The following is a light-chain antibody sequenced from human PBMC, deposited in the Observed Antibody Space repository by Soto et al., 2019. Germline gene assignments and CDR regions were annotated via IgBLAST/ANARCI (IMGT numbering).Light chain of an antibody. J-gene: IGLJ2*01. CDR2: EVS. CDR3: SSYTSSSGQV. V-gene: IGLV2-14*01. CDR1: SSDVGGYNY. Sequence: QSVLAQPPSASGSPGQSVTISCTGTSSDVGGYNYVSWYQQHPGKAPKLMIYEVSNRPSGVSNRFSGSKSGNTASLTISGLQAEDEADYYCSSYTSSSGQVFGGGTKVTVL.